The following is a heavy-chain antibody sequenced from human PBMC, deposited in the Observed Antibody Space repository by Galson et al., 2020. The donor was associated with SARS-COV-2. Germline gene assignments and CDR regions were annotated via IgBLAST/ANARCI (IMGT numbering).Heavy chain of an antibody. CDR3: ARDHGVLVGDVMRINWFDP. Sequence: GESLKISCKASEYTFTSYALHWVRQAPGQRLEWMGWINTGNGYTRYSQKFQGRVTITRDTSATTAHMELSGLTSEDTAIYYCARDHGVLVGDVMRINWFDPWGQGTLVIVSS. V-gene: IGHV1-3*04. J-gene: IGHJ5*02. CDR2: INTGNGYT. CDR1: EYTFTSYA. D-gene: IGHD2-8*01.